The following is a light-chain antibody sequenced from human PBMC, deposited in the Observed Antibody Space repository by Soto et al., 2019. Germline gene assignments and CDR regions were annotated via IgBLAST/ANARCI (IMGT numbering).Light chain of an antibody. V-gene: IGKV3-15*01. CDR3: QQYNNWPRT. Sequence: EIVMTQSPATLSVSPGERATLSCRASQSVSSNLAWYQQKPGQAPRLLIYGASTRATGIPARFSGSGSGTEFTLTISSLQDEDFAVYYCQQYNNWPRTFGQGTKLEIK. CDR2: GAS. J-gene: IGKJ2*01. CDR1: QSVSSN.